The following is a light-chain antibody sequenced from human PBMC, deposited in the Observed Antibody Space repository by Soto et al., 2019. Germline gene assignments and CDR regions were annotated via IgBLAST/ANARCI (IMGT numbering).Light chain of an antibody. Sequence: DIQMTQSPSTLSASVGDRVIITCRASQSISSWLAWYQQKPGKVPNLLIYDDSSLESGVPSRFSGSGSGTEFTLTITSLQPDDFATYYCQQYQSYWTVGQGTKVDIK. CDR3: QQYQSYWT. V-gene: IGKV1-5*01. CDR2: DDS. CDR1: QSISSW. J-gene: IGKJ1*01.